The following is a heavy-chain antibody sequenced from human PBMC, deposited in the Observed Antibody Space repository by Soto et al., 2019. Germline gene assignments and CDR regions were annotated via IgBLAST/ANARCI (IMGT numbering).Heavy chain of an antibody. Sequence: PXGSLRLSCAASGFTFSSYGMHWVRQAPGKGLDWVAVISYDGSNKYYADSVKGRFTISRDNSKNTLYLQMNSLRAEDTAVYYCAKGGEESGIAAEWGQGNLVTVSS. D-gene: IGHD6-13*01. CDR2: ISYDGSNK. CDR3: AKGGEESGIAAE. J-gene: IGHJ4*02. CDR1: GFTFSSYG. V-gene: IGHV3-30*18.